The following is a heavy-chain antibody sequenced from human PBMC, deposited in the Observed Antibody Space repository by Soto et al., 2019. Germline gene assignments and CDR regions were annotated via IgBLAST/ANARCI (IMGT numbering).Heavy chain of an antibody. Sequence: SETLSLTCTVSGGSISSYYWSWIRQPPGKGLEWIGYIYYSGSTNYNPSLKSRVTISVDTSKNQFSLKLSSVTAADTAVYYCARHGIVATFDYWGQGTLVTVSS. V-gene: IGHV4-59*08. CDR3: ARHGIVATFDY. J-gene: IGHJ4*02. CDR2: IYYSGST. D-gene: IGHD5-12*01. CDR1: GGSISSYY.